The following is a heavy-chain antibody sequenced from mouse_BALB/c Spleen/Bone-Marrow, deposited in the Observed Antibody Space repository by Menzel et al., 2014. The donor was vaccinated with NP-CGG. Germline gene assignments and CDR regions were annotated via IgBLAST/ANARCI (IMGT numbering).Heavy chain of an antibody. CDR1: GFNIKDTY. J-gene: IGHJ4*01. Sequence: VQLQQSGAELVKPGASVKLSCTASGFNIKDTYMHWVKQRPEQGLEWIGRIDPANGNTKFAPKFQGKATITADTSSNTAYLHLSSLTSEDTAVYHCARGIPYYPMDFWGQGTSVTVSS. V-gene: IGHV14-3*02. CDR3: ARGIPYYPMDF. CDR2: IDPANGNT. D-gene: IGHD5-1-1*01.